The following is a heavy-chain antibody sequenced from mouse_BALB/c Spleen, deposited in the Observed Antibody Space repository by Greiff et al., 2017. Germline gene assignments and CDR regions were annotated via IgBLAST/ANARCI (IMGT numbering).Heavy chain of an antibody. CDR2: IDPANGNT. Sequence: EVQLQQSGAELVKPGASVKLSCTASGFNIKDTYMHWVKQRPEQGLEWIGRIDPANGNTKYDPKFQGKATITADTSSNTAYLQLSSLTSEDTAVYYCARDGYDGPSMDYWGQGTSVTVSS. J-gene: IGHJ4*01. V-gene: IGHV14-3*02. D-gene: IGHD2-2*01. CDR1: GFNIKDTY. CDR3: ARDGYDGPSMDY.